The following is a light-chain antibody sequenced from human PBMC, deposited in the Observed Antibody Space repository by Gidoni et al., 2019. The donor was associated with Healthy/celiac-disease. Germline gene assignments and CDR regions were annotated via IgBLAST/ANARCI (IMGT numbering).Light chain of an antibody. J-gene: IGKJ4*01. CDR3: QQSYRTPLT. CDR1: QSISSY. CDR2: AAS. V-gene: IGKV1-39*01. Sequence: IQMTQSPSSLSASVGDRVNITCRASQSISSYLNWYQQKPGKAPKLLIYAASSLQSGVPSRFSGSGSGTDFTLTISSLQPEDFANYYCQQSYRTPLTFGGGTKVE.